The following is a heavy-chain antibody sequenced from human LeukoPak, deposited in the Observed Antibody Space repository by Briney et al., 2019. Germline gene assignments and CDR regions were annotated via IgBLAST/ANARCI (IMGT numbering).Heavy chain of an antibody. CDR2: IIPILGIA. CDR1: GGTFSSYA. D-gene: IGHD6-13*01. CDR3: ARESIAAAGTLPFDV. Sequence: EASVKVSCKASGGTFSSYAISWVRQAPGQGLEWMGRIIPILGIANYAQKFQGRVTITADKSTSTAYMELSSLRSEDTAVYYCARESIAAAGTLPFDVWGQGTTVTVSS. J-gene: IGHJ6*02. V-gene: IGHV1-69*04.